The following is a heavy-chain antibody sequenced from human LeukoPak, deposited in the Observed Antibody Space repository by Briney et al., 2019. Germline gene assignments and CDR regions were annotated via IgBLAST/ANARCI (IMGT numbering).Heavy chain of an antibody. CDR1: GFTFSSFG. J-gene: IGHJ5*01. V-gene: IGHV3-23*01. CDR2: ISGSGVST. D-gene: IGHD6-25*01. CDR3: AKNGYNSGWYDS. Sequence: GGSLRLSCAASGFTFSSFGMSWVRQAPGKGLEWVSAISGSGVSTYYADSVKGRFTISRDNSKNTLYLQVNSLRAEDTALYYCAKNGYNSGWYDSWGQGILVTASS.